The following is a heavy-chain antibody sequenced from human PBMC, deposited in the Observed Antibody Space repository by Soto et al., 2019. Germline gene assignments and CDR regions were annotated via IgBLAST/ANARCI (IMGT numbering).Heavy chain of an antibody. J-gene: IGHJ3*02. CDR1: GFTFSSYW. D-gene: IGHD7-27*01. CDR3: AGYSCATLGILGAFDN. CDR2: IKQDGSEK. V-gene: IGHV3-7*01. Sequence: GGSLRLSCAASGFTFSSYWMSWVRQAPGKGLEWVANIKQDGSEKYYVDSVKGRFTISRDNAKNSLYLHMNSLRAEDPGVYYWAGYSCATLGILGAFDNWGQGTLVTVSS.